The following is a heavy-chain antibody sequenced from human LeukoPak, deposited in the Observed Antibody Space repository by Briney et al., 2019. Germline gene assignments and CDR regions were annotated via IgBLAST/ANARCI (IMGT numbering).Heavy chain of an antibody. CDR3: ARGLDYYDSSGYFDY. Sequence: GASVKVSCTASGGTFSSYAISWVRQAPGQGLEWMGGIIPIFGTANYAQKFQGRVTITADESTSTAYMELSSLRSEDTAVYYCARGLDYYDSSGYFDYWGQGTLVTVSS. CDR1: GGTFSSYA. D-gene: IGHD3-22*01. V-gene: IGHV1-69*13. CDR2: IIPIFGTA. J-gene: IGHJ4*02.